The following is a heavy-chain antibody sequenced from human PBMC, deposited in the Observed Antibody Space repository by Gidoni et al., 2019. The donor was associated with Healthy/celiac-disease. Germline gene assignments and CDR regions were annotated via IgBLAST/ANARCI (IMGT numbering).Heavy chain of an antibody. J-gene: IGHJ6*02. CDR1: GFTFGDYA. CDR3: TRDPRQLWLLGRGTHQTDYYYYGMDV. CDR2: IRSKAYGGTT. V-gene: IGHV3-49*03. D-gene: IGHD5-18*01. Sequence: EVQLVESGGGLVQPGRSLRLSCTASGFTFGDYAMSWFRQAPGKGLEWVGFIRSKAYGGTTEYAASVKGRFTISRDDSKSIAYLQMNSLKTEDTAVYYCTRDPRQLWLLGRGTHQTDYYYYGMDVWGQGTTVTVSS.